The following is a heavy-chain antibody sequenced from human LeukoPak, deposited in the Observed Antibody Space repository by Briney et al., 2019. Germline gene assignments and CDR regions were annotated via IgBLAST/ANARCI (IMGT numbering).Heavy chain of an antibody. CDR3: ARARYYYDSSGYRAVYYFDY. CDR1: GFTFSSYA. Sequence: GGSLRLSCAASGFTFSSYAMSWVRQAPGKGLVWVSRINSDGSSTSYADSVKGRFTISRDNAKNTLYLQMNSLRAEDTAVYYCARARYYYDSSGYRAVYYFDYWGQGTLVTVSS. D-gene: IGHD3-22*01. CDR2: INSDGSST. J-gene: IGHJ4*02. V-gene: IGHV3-74*01.